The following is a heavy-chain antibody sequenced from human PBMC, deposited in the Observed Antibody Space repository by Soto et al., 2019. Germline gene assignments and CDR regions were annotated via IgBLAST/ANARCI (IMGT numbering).Heavy chain of an antibody. CDR1: GFTFSSYA. J-gene: IGHJ4*02. CDR3: AKDGSYYDILTGRFDY. V-gene: IGHV3-23*01. CDR2: ISGSGGST. Sequence: GGSLRLSCAASGFTFSSYAMSWVRQAPGKGLEWVSAISGSGGSTYYADSVKGRFTISRDNSKNTLYLQMNSLRAEDTAVYYCAKDGSYYDILTGRFDYWGQGTLVTVSS. D-gene: IGHD3-9*01.